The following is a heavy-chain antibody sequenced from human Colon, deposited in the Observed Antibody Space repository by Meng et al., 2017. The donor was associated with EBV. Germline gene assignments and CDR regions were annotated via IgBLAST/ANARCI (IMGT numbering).Heavy chain of an antibody. J-gene: IGHJ2*01. V-gene: IGHV4-34*01. CDR1: GGSLSDYY. CDR3: SRGVDSYKLGNL. D-gene: IGHD7-27*01. CDR2: IHPSGSV. Sequence: QLHQWRTGLFKPSATLSLTCVVYGGSLSDYYCSWIRQSPGRGLEWIGEIHPSGSVFYNPSLQSRVTISVDTSKNQFSLNLNSVTAADTAVYFCSRGVDSYKLGNLWGRGTLVTVSS.